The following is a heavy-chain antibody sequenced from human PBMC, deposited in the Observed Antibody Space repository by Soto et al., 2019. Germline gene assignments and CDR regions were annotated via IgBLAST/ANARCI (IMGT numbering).Heavy chain of an antibody. CDR2: INAGNGNT. Sequence: ASVKVSCKASGYTFTGYAMHWVRQAPGQRLEWMGWINAGNGNTKYSQKFQGRVTITRDTSASTAYMELSSLRSEDTAVYYCARGTVTTHFDYWGQGTLVTVSS. CDR1: GYTFTGYA. J-gene: IGHJ4*02. D-gene: IGHD4-4*01. CDR3: ARGTVTTHFDY. V-gene: IGHV1-3*01.